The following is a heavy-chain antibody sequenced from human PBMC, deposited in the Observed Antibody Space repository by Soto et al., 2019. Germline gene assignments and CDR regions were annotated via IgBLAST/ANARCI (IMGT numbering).Heavy chain of an antibody. V-gene: IGHV3-33*01. CDR1: GFTFSTYG. CDR3: ARDLGAFNYGSAYFGY. Sequence: GALRLSCAPSGFTFSTYGMHWVRQAPGKGLEWVAVIWYDGSNQYYADSVKGRFTISRDNSKNVLYLQMNSLRAEDTAVYYCARDLGAFNYGSAYFGYWGQGTPVTVSS. D-gene: IGHD3-10*01. CDR2: IWYDGSNQ. J-gene: IGHJ4*02.